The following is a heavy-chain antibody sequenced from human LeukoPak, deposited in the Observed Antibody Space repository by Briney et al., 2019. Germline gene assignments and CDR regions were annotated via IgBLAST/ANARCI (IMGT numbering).Heavy chain of an antibody. CDR1: GFTFSSYG. CDR3: AKAPVTSCRGAFCYPLDY. J-gene: IGHJ4*02. V-gene: IGHV3-30*02. D-gene: IGHD2-15*01. CDR2: IRYDGSNK. Sequence: GGSLRLSCAASGFTFSSYGMHWVRQAPGPGLEWVAFIRYDGSNKYYADSVKGRFTISRDTSRSTLYLQMNSLRVEDAAVYYCAKAPVTSCRGAFCYPLDYWGQGTLVTVSS.